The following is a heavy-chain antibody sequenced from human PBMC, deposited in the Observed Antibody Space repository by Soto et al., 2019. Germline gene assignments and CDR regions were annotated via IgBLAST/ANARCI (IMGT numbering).Heavy chain of an antibody. CDR1: GGSFSGYY. CDR2: INHSGST. CDR3: ARFSIAAAGTGYYYYGMDV. D-gene: IGHD6-13*01. J-gene: IGHJ6*02. Sequence: QVQLQQWGAGLLKPSETLSLTCAVYGGSFSGYYWSWIRQPPGKGLEWIGEINHSGSTNYNPSLTSRVTISVDTSKNQFSLKLSSVTAADTAVYYCARFSIAAAGTGYYYYGMDVWGQGTTVTVSS. V-gene: IGHV4-34*01.